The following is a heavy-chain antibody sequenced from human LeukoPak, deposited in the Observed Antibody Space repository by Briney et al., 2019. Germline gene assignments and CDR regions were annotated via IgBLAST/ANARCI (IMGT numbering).Heavy chain of an antibody. CDR3: ARVGIQLWLNQWLDV. V-gene: IGHV1-18*01. J-gene: IGHJ6*02. CDR1: GYTFTSYG. Sequence: ASVKVSCKASGYTFTSYGISWVRQAPGQGLEWMGWISAYNGNTNYAQKLQGRVTMTTDTSTSTAYMELRSLRSDDTAVYYCARVGIQLWLNQWLDVWAKGPRSPSP. CDR2: ISAYNGNT. D-gene: IGHD5-18*01.